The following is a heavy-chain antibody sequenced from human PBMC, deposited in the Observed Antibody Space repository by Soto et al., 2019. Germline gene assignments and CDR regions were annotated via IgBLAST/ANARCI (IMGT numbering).Heavy chain of an antibody. J-gene: IGHJ3*02. CDR3: AKEQRVITSGDAFDI. V-gene: IGHV3-23*01. CDR1: GFIFSNYA. D-gene: IGHD3-3*01. Sequence: LRLSCAVSGFIFSNYAMSWVRQAPGKGLEWVSAISGSGGNTYYADSVRGRFTISRDNPKNALYLQMNNLRAEDTAVYYCAKEQRVITSGDAFDIWGQGTMVTVSS. CDR2: ISGSGGNT.